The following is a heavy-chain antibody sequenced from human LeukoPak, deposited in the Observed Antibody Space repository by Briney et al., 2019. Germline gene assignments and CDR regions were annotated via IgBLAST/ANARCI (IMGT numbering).Heavy chain of an antibody. J-gene: IGHJ4*02. CDR3: ARDNYDYVWGSYRHLDY. Sequence: SETLSLTCIVSGYSISSNYYWSWIRQPPGKGLECIGYISYSGTTHYNPSLKSRVTISVDTSKNQFSLKVTSVTAADTAVYYCARDNYDYVWGSYRHLDYWGQGNLVTVSS. D-gene: IGHD3-16*02. CDR1: GYSISSNYY. CDR2: ISYSGTT. V-gene: IGHV4-61*01.